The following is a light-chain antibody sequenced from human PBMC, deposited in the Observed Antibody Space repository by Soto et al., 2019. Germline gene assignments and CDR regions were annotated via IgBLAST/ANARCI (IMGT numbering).Light chain of an antibody. CDR2: LAS. CDR1: QSVLYSSNTKNY. V-gene: IGKV4-1*01. CDR3: QQYYDAPQS. J-gene: IGKJ1*01. Sequence: DIVMTQSPDSLAVSLGERATINCKSSQSVLYSSNTKNYLAWYQQKPGQPPQLLIYLASTRESGVPDRFSGRGSGTNITLTIIILQAEDVAVYYWQQYYDAPQSFVQGTKVEIK.